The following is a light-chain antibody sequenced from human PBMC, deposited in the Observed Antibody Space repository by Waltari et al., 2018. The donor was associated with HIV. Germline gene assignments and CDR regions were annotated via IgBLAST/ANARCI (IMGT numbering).Light chain of an antibody. CDR1: SSDVGGSNY. CDR3: SSYAGSNNHVV. V-gene: IGLV2-8*01. Sequence: QSALTQPPSASGSPGQSVSISCTGTSSDVGGSNYVSWYQQHPGKAPKLMIYEVSKRPSGVPDRFSGSKSGNTASLTVSGLQAEEEADYYCSSYAGSNNHVVFGGGTKLTVL. CDR2: EVS. J-gene: IGLJ2*01.